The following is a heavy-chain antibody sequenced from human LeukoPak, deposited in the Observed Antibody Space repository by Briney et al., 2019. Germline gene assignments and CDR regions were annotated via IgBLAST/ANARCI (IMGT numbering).Heavy chain of an antibody. Sequence: QPGRSLRLSCAASGFTFSSNGMHWVRQAPGKWLEWVAVIWYDGSNKYYADSVKGRFTISRDNSKNTLYLQMNSLRAEDTAVYYCARDGFRGSYFDYWGQGTLVTVSS. CDR3: ARDGFRGSYFDY. CDR2: IWYDGSNK. CDR1: GFTFSSNG. V-gene: IGHV3-33*01. J-gene: IGHJ4*02. D-gene: IGHD1-26*01.